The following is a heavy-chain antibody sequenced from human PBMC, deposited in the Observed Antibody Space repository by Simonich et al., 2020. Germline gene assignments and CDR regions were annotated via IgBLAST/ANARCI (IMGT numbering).Heavy chain of an antibody. V-gene: IGHV1-2*02. CDR3: ARGPRWTGDDAFDI. CDR2: INPNSGGT. CDR1: GYTFTGYY. J-gene: IGHJ3*02. D-gene: IGHD7-27*01. Sequence: QVQLVQSGAEVKKPGASVKVSCKASGYTFTGYYMHWVRQAPGQGLEWMGWINPNSGGTNYAQKVQGRVTMTRDTSISTAYMELSRLRSDDTAVYYCARGPRWTGDDAFDIWGQGTMVTVSS.